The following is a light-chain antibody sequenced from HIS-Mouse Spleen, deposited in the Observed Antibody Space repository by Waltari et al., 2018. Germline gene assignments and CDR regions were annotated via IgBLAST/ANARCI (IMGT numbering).Light chain of an antibody. CDR2: DVS. Sequence: QSALTQPRSVSGSPGQSVTISCTGTSSDVGGYNYVSWYQQHPGKAPKLMIYDVSTRPSGVPDPFSGSKSGNTASLTISGLQAEDEADYYCCSDAGSDTVFGGGTKLTVL. V-gene: IGLV2-11*01. J-gene: IGLJ3*02. CDR1: SSDVGGYNY. CDR3: CSDAGSDTV.